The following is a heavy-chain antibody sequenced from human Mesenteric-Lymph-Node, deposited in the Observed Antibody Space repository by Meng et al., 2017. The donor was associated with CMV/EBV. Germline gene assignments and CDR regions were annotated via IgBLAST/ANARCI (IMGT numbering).Heavy chain of an antibody. J-gene: IGHJ4*02. V-gene: IGHV3-74*01. CDR3: ARVWWFGSHFDY. D-gene: IGHD3-10*01. CDR1: GFSVISKN. CDR2: INSDGSST. Sequence: GGSLRLSCVASGFSVISKNMRWVRQAPGKGLVWVSRINSDGSSTSYADSVKGRFTISRDNAKNTLYLQMNSLRAEDTAVYYCARVWWFGSHFDYWGQGTLVNGSS.